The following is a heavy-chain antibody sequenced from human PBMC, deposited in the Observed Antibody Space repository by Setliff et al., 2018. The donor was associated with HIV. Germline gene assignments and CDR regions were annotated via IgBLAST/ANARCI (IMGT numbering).Heavy chain of an antibody. Sequence: SETLSLTCAVSGYAISSGYYWGWIRRPPGKGLEWIGSIYARGSTYYNPSLKSRVTISVDTSKNQFSLKLSSVTAADTAVYYCARDLRITLFGGDVYYYYGMDVWGQGTTVTVSS. J-gene: IGHJ6*02. CDR3: ARDLRITLFGGDVYYYYGMDV. V-gene: IGHV4-38-2*02. D-gene: IGHD3-3*01. CDR2: IYARGST. CDR1: GYAISSGYY.